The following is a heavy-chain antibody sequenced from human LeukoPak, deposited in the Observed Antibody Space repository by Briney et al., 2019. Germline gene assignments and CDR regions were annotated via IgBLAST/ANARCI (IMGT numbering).Heavy chain of an antibody. CDR3: ARDPRTVRI. J-gene: IGHJ4*02. D-gene: IGHD1-1*01. CDR1: GFTFTDSY. V-gene: IGHV3-11*06. Sequence: PVGSLRLSCAASGFTFTDSYMTWVRQAPGKGLEWLSYISGSGDDTNYAASVRGRFTISRDNAKNSLYLQMNSLRVEDTAVYYCARDPRTVRIWGQGTLVTVSS. CDR2: ISGSGDDT.